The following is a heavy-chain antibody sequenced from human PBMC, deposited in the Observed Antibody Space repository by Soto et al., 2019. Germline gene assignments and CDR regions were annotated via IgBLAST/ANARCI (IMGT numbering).Heavy chain of an antibody. Sequence: QVQLQQWGAGLLKPSETLSRTCAVYGGSFSGYYWSWIRQHPGKGLEWIGEINHSGSTNYNPSLKSRVTISVDTSKNQFSLKLSSVTAADTAVYYCARGHTPNGYNTELRPYFDYWGQGTLVTVSS. D-gene: IGHD3-3*01. CDR3: ARGHTPNGYNTELRPYFDY. V-gene: IGHV4-34*01. J-gene: IGHJ4*02. CDR1: GGSFSGYY. CDR2: INHSGST.